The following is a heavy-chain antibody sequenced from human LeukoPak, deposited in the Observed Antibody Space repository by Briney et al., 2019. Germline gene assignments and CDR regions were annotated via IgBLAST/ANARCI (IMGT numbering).Heavy chain of an antibody. CDR3: AFDYTNYQSFDY. D-gene: IGHD4-11*01. CDR1: GGFFNSYA. V-gene: IGHV1-69*13. J-gene: IGHJ4*02. CDR2: VIPGIGTT. Sequence: SVKVSCKVSGGFFNSYAISWVRQAPGQGFEWMGGVIPGIGTTTYAETFQDRVAITADESTTTAYLDLTSLTSEDTAVYFCAFDYTNYQSFDYWGQGTLVTVSS.